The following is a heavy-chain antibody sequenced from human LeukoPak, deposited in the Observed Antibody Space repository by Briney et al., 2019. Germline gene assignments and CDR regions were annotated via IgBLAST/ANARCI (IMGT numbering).Heavy chain of an antibody. D-gene: IGHD6-13*01. CDR2: IYYSGST. CDR3: ARQSATQRIAAAGRGYFDY. J-gene: IGHJ4*02. Sequence: PSETLSLTCTVSGGSISSSSYYWGWMRQPPGKGLEWIGSIYYSGSTYYNTSLKSRVTISVDTSKNQFSLKLSSVTAADTAVYYCARQSATQRIAAAGRGYFDYWGQGTLVTVSS. V-gene: IGHV4-39*01. CDR1: GGSISSSSYY.